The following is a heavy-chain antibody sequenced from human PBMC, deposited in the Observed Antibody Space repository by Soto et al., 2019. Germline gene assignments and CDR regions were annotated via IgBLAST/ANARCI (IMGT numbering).Heavy chain of an antibody. V-gene: IGHV3-30-3*01. CDR3: ARSPKDEATRCS. CDR2: ISYDGSNK. Sequence: QVQLVESGGGVVQPGRSLRLSCAASGFTFSSYAMHWVRQAPGKGLEWVAVISYDGSNKYYADSVKGRFTISRDNSKNTLYLQMNSLRAEDTAVYYCARSPKDEATRCSWGQGTLVTVSS. D-gene: IGHD3-10*02. J-gene: IGHJ4*02. CDR1: GFTFSSYA.